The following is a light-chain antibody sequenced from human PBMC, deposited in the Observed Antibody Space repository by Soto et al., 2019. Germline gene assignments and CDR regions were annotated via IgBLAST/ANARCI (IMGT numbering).Light chain of an antibody. CDR2: EVS. J-gene: IGLJ1*01. Sequence: QSVLTQPASVSGSPGQSITISCTGTSSDVGGYNYVSWFQHYPGKAPKLIIYEVSYRPSGVSNRFSGSKSGDTASLTISGLQAEDEADYYCSSFTNTITRYAFGTGTKVTVL. CDR3: SSFTNTITRYA. CDR1: SSDVGGYNY. V-gene: IGLV2-14*01.